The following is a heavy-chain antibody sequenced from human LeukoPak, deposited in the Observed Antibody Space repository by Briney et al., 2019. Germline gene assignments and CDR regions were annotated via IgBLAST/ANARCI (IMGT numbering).Heavy chain of an antibody. CDR2: IYSSGNT. J-gene: IGHJ4*02. V-gene: IGHV4-4*07. CDR1: GGSISSYY. Sequence: PSETLSLTCTVSGGSISSYYWSWIRQPAGKGLEWIGRIYSSGNTNYNPSLKSRVTMSVDTSKNQVSLNLTSVTAADTAVYYCARSPSSRYPYFDYWGQGTLVTVCS. D-gene: IGHD2-2*02. CDR3: ARSPSSRYPYFDY.